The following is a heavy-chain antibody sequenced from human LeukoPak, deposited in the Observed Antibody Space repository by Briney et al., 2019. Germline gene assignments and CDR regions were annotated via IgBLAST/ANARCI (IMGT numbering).Heavy chain of an antibody. CDR2: IAGGGGRT. CDR1: GFTFSSYA. D-gene: IGHD5-12*01. V-gene: IGHV3-23*01. CDR3: AKHSGNYYFDN. J-gene: IGHJ4*02. Sequence: GGSLRLSCAASGFTFSSYAMTWVRQAPGRGLEWVSAIAGGGGRTYYAVSVKGRFSISRDNSKNTLYLQMNSLRAEDTAVDYCAKHSGNYYFDNWGQGTLVTVSS.